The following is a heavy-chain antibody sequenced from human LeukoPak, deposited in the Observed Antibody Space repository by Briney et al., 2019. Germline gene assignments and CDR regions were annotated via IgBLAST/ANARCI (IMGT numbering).Heavy chain of an antibody. D-gene: IGHD1-1*01. J-gene: IGHJ3*02. V-gene: IGHV3-48*03. CDR3: ARVGNGAHDASNI. Sequence: GGSLRLSCAASGFTFSSYEMNWVRQAPGKGLEWVSYISSSGSTIYYADSVKGRFTISRDNAKNSLYLQMNSLRAEDTAVYYCARVGNGAHDASNIWGQGTMVTVSS. CDR2: ISSSGSTI. CDR1: GFTFSSYE.